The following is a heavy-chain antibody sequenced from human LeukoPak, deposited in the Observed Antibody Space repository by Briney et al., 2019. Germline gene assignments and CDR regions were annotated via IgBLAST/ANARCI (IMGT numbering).Heavy chain of an antibody. CDR2: ISYHGSNE. D-gene: IGHD1-1*01. CDR1: GFTFSGYA. J-gene: IGHJ6*03. V-gene: IGHV3-30*04. CDR3: ARGLAGSGIYYMDV. Sequence: SGGSLRLSCAASGFTFSGYAMHWVRQAPGTGLEWVALISYHGSNEYYADSAKGRFTISRDNSQNTLYLQMNSLRPEDTAVYYCARGLAGSGIYYMDVWGKGTTVTVSS.